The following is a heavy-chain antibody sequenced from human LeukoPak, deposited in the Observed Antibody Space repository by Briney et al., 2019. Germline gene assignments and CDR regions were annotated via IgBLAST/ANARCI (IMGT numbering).Heavy chain of an antibody. CDR2: ILYDGSNK. V-gene: IGHV3-33*05. Sequence: PGTSLRLSCAASGFTFSSYDIHWVRQAPGKGLEWVTIILYDGSNKYYADSVRGRFTISRDNSKNTVYLQMNSLTAEDTAVYYCARESSGGFDNWAQGTLVTVSS. J-gene: IGHJ4*02. CDR3: ARESSGGFDN. D-gene: IGHD3-3*01. CDR1: GFTFSSYD.